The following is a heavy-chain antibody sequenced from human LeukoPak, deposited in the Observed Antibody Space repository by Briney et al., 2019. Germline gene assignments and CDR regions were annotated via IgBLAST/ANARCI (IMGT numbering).Heavy chain of an antibody. CDR1: GGSISSGSYY. J-gene: IGHJ3*02. Sequence: SETLSLTCTVSGGSISSGSYYWSWIRQPAGKGLEWIGRIYTSGSTNYNPSLKSRVTISVDTSKNQFSLKLSSVTAADTAVYYCARIFGSGSPIDAFDIWGQGTMVTVSS. V-gene: IGHV4-61*02. CDR3: ARIFGSGSPIDAFDI. CDR2: IYTSGST. D-gene: IGHD3-10*01.